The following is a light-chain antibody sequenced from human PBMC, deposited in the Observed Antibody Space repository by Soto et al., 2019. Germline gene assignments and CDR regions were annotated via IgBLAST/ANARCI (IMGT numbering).Light chain of an antibody. Sequence: DIVLTQSPGTLSLSPGESATLSCRASQTVSSSSLAWYQQKPGQAPRLLIFGASTGAAGFPDRFSGSGSGTEFTLTISRLEPEDFEVYYCQQYGSSPRTFGQGTKVDIK. CDR3: QQYGSSPRT. J-gene: IGKJ1*01. CDR1: QTVSSSS. CDR2: GAS. V-gene: IGKV3-20*01.